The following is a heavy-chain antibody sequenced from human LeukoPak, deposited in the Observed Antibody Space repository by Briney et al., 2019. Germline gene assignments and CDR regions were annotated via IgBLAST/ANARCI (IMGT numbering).Heavy chain of an antibody. CDR1: GGSISSSSYY. D-gene: IGHD1/OR15-1a*01. CDR2: VYYSGST. V-gene: IGHV4-39*07. J-gene: IGHJ3*02. CDR3: AREEETKSDNTFDI. Sequence: SETLSLTCTVSGGSISSSSYYWGWIRQPPGKGLEWIGSVYYSGSTYYNPSLKSRITVSVDTSNNQFSLKLSSVTAADTAVYYCAREEETKSDNTFDIWGQGTMVTVSS.